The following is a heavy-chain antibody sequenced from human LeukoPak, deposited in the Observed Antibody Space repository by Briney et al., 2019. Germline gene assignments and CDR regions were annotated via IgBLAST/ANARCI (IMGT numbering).Heavy chain of an antibody. CDR2: INPSGGAT. CDR3: AGEQRGRLVGILGGLFASYHTSYYMDV. Sequence: ASVKVSCKPSGYTFTMYFIHWVQQPPGQGLAWMEMINPSGGATTYAQKPQGRGSMTSDMPTTTLYLDVRDLRAGGTAVYVCAGEQRGRLVGILGGLFASYHTSYYMDVWGRGTTVTVSS. V-gene: IGHV1-46*01. D-gene: IGHD3-16*01. CDR1: GYTFTMYF. J-gene: IGHJ6*03.